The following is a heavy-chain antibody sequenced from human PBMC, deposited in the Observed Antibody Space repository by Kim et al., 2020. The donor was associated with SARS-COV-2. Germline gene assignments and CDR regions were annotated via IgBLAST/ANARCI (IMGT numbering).Heavy chain of an antibody. CDR3: ARAYSGYTYYSGWDV. CDR1: GFTFSNYN. V-gene: IGHV3-48*02. D-gene: IGHD5-12*01. J-gene: IGHJ6*02. Sequence: GGSLRLSCAASGFTFSNYNMNWVRQAPGKGLEWISYITSSSSTIYYADSVKGRFTISRDNAKNSLYLQMNSLRDEDTAVYYCARAYSGYTYYSGWDVWGQ. CDR2: ITSSSSTI.